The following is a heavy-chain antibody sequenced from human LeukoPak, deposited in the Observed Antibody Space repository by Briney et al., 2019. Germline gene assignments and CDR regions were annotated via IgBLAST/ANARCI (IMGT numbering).Heavy chain of an antibody. CDR2: IYYSGST. Sequence: ASETLSLTCTVSGGSISSSSYYWGWIRQPPGKGLEWIGSIYYSGSTYYNPSLKSRVTISVDTSKNQFPLKLSSVTAADTAVYYCARYSSSWLAYVFDYWGQGTLVTVSS. J-gene: IGHJ4*02. CDR1: GGSISSSSYY. CDR3: ARYSSSWLAYVFDY. D-gene: IGHD6-13*01. V-gene: IGHV4-39*01.